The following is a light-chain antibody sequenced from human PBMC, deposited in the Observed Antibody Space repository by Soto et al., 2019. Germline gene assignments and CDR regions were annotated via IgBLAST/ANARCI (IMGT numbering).Light chain of an antibody. CDR2: GAS. Sequence: EVVMTQSPATLSVSPGERATLSGRASQSVSSNLAWYQQTPGQAPRLLIYGASTRATGIPARFSGSGSGTEFTLTISSLQSEDFAVYYCQQYNNWPRITFGQGTRLE. CDR3: QQYNNWPRIT. J-gene: IGKJ5*01. V-gene: IGKV3-15*01. CDR1: QSVSSN.